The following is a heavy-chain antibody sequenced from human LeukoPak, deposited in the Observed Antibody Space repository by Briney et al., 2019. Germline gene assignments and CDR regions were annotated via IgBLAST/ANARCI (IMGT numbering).Heavy chain of an antibody. CDR1: GYTFTGYY. CDR2: INPNSGGT. V-gene: IGHV1-2*02. J-gene: IGHJ4*02. Sequence: GASVKVSCKASGYTFTGYYMHWVRQAPGQGLEWMGWINPNSGGTNYAQKFQGRVTMTRDTSISTAYMELSRLRSEDTAVYYCATNSRGSYWPFDYWGQGTLVTVSS. D-gene: IGHD1-26*01. CDR3: ATNSRGSYWPFDY.